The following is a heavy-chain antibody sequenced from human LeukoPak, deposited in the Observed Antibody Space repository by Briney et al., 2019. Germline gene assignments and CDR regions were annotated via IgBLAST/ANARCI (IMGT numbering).Heavy chain of an antibody. CDR3: AATPITIFGVVNGGFDY. V-gene: IGHV3-48*03. CDR1: GFTFRSCE. D-gene: IGHD3-3*01. Sequence: QAGGSLRLSCAASGFTFRSCELSWVRQAPGKGLEWVSYISSSGSTIYYADSVKGRFTISRDNAKNSLYLQMNSLRAEDTAVYYCAATPITIFGVVNGGFDYWAREPWSPSPQ. J-gene: IGHJ4*02. CDR2: ISSSGSTI.